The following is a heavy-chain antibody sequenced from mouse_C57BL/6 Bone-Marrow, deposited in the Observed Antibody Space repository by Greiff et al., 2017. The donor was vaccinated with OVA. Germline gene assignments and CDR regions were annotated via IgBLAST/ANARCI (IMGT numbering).Heavy chain of an antibody. CDR3: ARKRLYYGSTLGCYWYFDV. CDR1: DSEVFPIAY. CDR2: ILPSIGRT. Sequence: QVQLQQSGSELRSPGSSVTLSCKDFDSEVFPIAYMSWVRQKPGHGFEWIGGILPSIGRTIYGEKFEDKATLDADTLSNTAYLELNSLTSEDSAIHYCARKRLYYGSTLGCYWYFDVWGTGTTVTVSS. V-gene: IGHV15-2*01. D-gene: IGHD1-1*01. J-gene: IGHJ1*03.